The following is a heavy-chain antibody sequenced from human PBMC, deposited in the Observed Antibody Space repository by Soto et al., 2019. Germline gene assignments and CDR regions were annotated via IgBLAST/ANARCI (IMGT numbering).Heavy chain of an antibody. V-gene: IGHV4-39*01. CDR1: GGSISSSSYY. CDR3: ARLGDYYDSKRDAFDI. D-gene: IGHD3-22*01. J-gene: IGHJ3*02. Sequence: PSETLSLTCTVSGGSISSSSYYWGWIRQPPGKGLEWIWSIYYSGSTYYNPSLKSRVTISVDTSKNQFSLKLSSVTAADTAVYYCARLGDYYDSKRDAFDIWGQGTMVTVSS. CDR2: IYYSGST.